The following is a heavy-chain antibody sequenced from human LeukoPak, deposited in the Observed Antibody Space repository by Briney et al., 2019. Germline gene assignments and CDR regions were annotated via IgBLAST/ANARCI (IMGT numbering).Heavy chain of an antibody. J-gene: IGHJ4*02. CDR3: AKDRITMVRGVIDY. Sequence: GGSLRLSCAASGFTFSSYGMHWVRQAPGKGLEWVAFIRYDGSNKYYADSVKGRFTISGDNSKNTLYLQMNSLRAEDTAVYYCAKDRITMVRGVIDYWGQGTLVTVSS. V-gene: IGHV3-30*02. CDR2: IRYDGSNK. D-gene: IGHD3-10*01. CDR1: GFTFSSYG.